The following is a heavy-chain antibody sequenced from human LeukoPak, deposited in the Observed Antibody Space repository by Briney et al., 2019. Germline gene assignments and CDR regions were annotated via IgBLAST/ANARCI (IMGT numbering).Heavy chain of an antibody. D-gene: IGHD6-19*01. V-gene: IGHV4-59*01. CDR1: GGSIGSYY. J-gene: IGHJ4*02. Sequence: SETLSLTCTVSGGSIGSYYWTWIRQPPGKGLEWIGYISDSGSTNHNPSLKSRVTITVDASKKQFSLKLSSVTAADTAMYYCARGHSSGWLGIDYWGQGTLVSVSS. CDR2: ISDSGST. CDR3: ARGHSSGWLGIDY.